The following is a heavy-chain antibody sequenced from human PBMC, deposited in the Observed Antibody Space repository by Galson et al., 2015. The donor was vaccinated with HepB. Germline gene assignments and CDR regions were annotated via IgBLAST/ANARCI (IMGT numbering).Heavy chain of an antibody. V-gene: IGHV1-69*13. J-gene: IGHJ4*02. D-gene: IGHD2-2*01. CDR2: IIPIFGTA. Sequence: SVKVSCKASGGTFSSYAISWVRQAPGQGLEWMGGIIPIFGTANYAQKFQGRVTITADESTSTAYMELSSLRSEDTAVYYCARDGRGVVVPAAHLHRTLHQQYGDYEVALAAFDYWGQGTLVTVSS. CDR1: GGTFSSYA. CDR3: ARDGRGVVVPAAHLHRTLHQQYGDYEVALAAFDY.